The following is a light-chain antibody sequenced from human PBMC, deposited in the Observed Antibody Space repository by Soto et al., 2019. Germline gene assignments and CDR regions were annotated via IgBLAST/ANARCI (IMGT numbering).Light chain of an antibody. Sequence: QSVLTQPRSVSRSPGQSVTISCTGTSSDVGGYNYVSWYQQHPGKAPKIMIYDVTKRPSGVPDRFSGSKSGNTASLTISGLQAEDEADYYCCSYAGRYGVLFGGGTKLTVL. V-gene: IGLV2-11*01. CDR2: DVT. CDR1: SSDVGGYNY. CDR3: CSYAGRYGVL. J-gene: IGLJ2*01.